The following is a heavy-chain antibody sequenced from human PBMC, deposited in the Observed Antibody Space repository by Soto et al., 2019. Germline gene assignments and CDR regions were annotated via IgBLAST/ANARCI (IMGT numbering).Heavy chain of an antibody. Sequence: GGSLRLSGAASGFTFSNFSISWVRQAPGKGLEWVSTISGTGVSTYYADSVKGRFTVSRDNAKNTLSLQVTSLRAEDTAVYYCAKEMYIWKHTGPDYWGQGTLVTVSS. V-gene: IGHV3-23*01. D-gene: IGHD1-20*01. J-gene: IGHJ1*01. CDR3: AKEMYIWKHTGPDY. CDR2: ISGTGVST. CDR1: GFTFSNFS.